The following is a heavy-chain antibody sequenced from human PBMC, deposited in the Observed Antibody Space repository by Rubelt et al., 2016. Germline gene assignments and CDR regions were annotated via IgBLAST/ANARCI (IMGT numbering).Heavy chain of an antibody. Sequence: AMSWVRQAPGKGLEWVSDISASGSGTYYGDSVKGRFSISRDNSKNTLSLQMNSLRAEDTAVYYCAKDRGNTSHYGMDVWGQGTTVTVAS. J-gene: IGHJ6*02. D-gene: IGHD3-10*01. CDR2: ISASGSGT. CDR3: AKDRGNTSHYGMDV. CDR1: A. V-gene: IGHV3-23*01.